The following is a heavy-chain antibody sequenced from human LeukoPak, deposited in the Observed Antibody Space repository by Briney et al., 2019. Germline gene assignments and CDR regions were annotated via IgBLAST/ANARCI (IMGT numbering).Heavy chain of an antibody. J-gene: IGHJ4*02. CDR3: AKDDHYGGNSVYYFDY. CDR2: ITKTGGTT. Sequence: GGSLRLSCVASGFTFSTYALSWVRQAPGKGLEWVSAITKTGGTTYYTDSVKGRFTISRDNSKNTLYLQMNSLRAEDTAVYYCAKDDHYGGNSVYYFDYWGQGTLVTVSS. V-gene: IGHV3-23*01. CDR1: GFTFSTYA. D-gene: IGHD4-23*01.